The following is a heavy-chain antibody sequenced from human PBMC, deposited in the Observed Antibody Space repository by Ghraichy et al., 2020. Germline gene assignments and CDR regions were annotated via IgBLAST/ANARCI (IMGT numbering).Heavy chain of an antibody. Sequence: SETLSLTCAVYGGSFSGYYWSWIRQPPGKGLEWIGEINHSGSTNYNPSLKSRVTISLDTSKNQFSLKLSSVTAADTAVYYCARGPPRDIVIVPAAPIFDYWGQGTLVTV. J-gene: IGHJ4*02. CDR1: GGSFSGYY. V-gene: IGHV4-34*01. D-gene: IGHD2-2*01. CDR2: INHSGST. CDR3: ARGPPRDIVIVPAAPIFDY.